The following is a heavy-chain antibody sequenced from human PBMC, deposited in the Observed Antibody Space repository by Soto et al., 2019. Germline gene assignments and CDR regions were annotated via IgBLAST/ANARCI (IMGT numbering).Heavy chain of an antibody. CDR2: LYYGRSA. Sequence: QVQLQESGPGLVKPSETLSLTCAVSGDSISSYYCMWIRQPPGKGLESIGYLYYGRSANYNPSLRSRVSLSVDTSTNQCSLTLSSMTAADTAVYYCALRSMAVVPEYWGQGTLVTVSS. J-gene: IGHJ4*02. CDR1: GDSISSYY. D-gene: IGHD3-22*01. CDR3: ALRSMAVVPEY. V-gene: IGHV4-59*01.